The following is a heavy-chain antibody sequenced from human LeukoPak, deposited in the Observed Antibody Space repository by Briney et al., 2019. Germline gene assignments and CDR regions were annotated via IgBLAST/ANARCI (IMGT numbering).Heavy chain of an antibody. D-gene: IGHD2-15*01. Sequence: SVKVSCKASGGTFSSYAISWVRQAPGQGLEWMGGIIPIFDTAKYPQKFQGRVTITADESMSTAYMELSSLRSEDTAVYYCARSIVVVAATGYFDYWGQGTLVTVSS. CDR1: GGTFSSYA. J-gene: IGHJ4*02. CDR3: ARSIVVVAATGYFDY. CDR2: IIPIFDTA. V-gene: IGHV1-69*13.